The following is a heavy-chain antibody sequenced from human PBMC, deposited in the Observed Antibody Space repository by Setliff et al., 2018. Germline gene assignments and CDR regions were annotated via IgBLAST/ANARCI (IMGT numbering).Heavy chain of an antibody. CDR3: ARVDIVVVVAAIEFDP. Sequence: ASVKVSCKASGYTFTSYGISWVQQAPGQGLEWMGWISAYNGNTNYAQKLQGRVIMTTDTSTSTAYMELRSLRSDDTAVYYCARVDIVVVVAAIEFDPWGQGTLVTVSS. J-gene: IGHJ5*02. CDR1: GYTFTSYG. V-gene: IGHV1-18*01. D-gene: IGHD2-15*01. CDR2: ISAYNGNT.